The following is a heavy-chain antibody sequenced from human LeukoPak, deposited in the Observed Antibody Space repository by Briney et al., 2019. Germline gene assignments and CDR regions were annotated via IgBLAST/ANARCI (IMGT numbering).Heavy chain of an antibody. CDR1: GYTFTTYY. J-gene: IGHJ4*02. CDR3: AREPTYYYDSSGYSWFDY. D-gene: IGHD3-22*01. CDR2: INTSGSST. Sequence: ASVKVSCKASGYTFTTYYMHWVRQAPGQGLEWMGTINTSGSSTIYAQKFQGRVTITADESTSTAYMELSSLRSEDTAVYYCAREPTYYYDSSGYSWFDYWGQGTLVTVSS. V-gene: IGHV1-46*01.